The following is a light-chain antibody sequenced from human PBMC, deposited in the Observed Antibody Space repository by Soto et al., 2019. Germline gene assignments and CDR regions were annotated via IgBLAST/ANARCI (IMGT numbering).Light chain of an antibody. CDR2: ANS. CDR1: SSNIGAGYD. Sequence: QSVLTQPPSVSGAPGQRVTISCTGSSSNIGAGYDVYWYQQLPGTAPKLLIYANSIRPSGVPDRVSGSKSGTSASLAITGLQAEDEADYYCQSYDSSLSEVVFGGGTKLTVL. J-gene: IGLJ2*01. V-gene: IGLV1-40*01. CDR3: QSYDSSLSEVV.